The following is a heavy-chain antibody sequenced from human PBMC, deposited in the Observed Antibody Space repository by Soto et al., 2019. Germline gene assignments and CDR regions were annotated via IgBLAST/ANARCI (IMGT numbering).Heavy chain of an antibody. CDR2: INHSGST. D-gene: IGHD5-18*01. CDR1: GGSFSGYY. V-gene: IGHV4-34*01. Sequence: QVQLQQWGAGLLKPSETLSLTCAVYGGSFSGYYWSWIRQPPGKGLEWIGEINHSGSTNYNPSLKSRVTISVDTSKNQFSLKLSSVTAADTAVYYCARGGRIQLWSFDYWGQGTLVTVSS. CDR3: ARGGRIQLWSFDY. J-gene: IGHJ4*02.